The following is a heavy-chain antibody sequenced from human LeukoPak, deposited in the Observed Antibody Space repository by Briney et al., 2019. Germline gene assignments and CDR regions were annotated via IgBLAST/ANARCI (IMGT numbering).Heavy chain of an antibody. CDR1: GFTFSSYS. J-gene: IGHJ4*02. Sequence: GGSLRLSCAASGFTFSSYSMNWVRQAPGKGLEWVSSISSSSSYIYYADSVKGRFTISRDNAKNSLYLQMNSLRAEDTAVYYCARASGDTAMVIDYWGQGTLVTVSS. V-gene: IGHV3-21*01. CDR3: ARASGDTAMVIDY. D-gene: IGHD5-18*01. CDR2: ISSSSSYI.